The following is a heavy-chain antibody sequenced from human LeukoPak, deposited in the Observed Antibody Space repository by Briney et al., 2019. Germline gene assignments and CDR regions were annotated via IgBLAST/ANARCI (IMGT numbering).Heavy chain of an antibody. CDR3: ARVPGSSCGGDCYFDY. Sequence: SQTLSLTCTVSGGSISRGSYYWSWIRQSAGKGLEWIGRIYTSGSTNYNPSLKSRVTISVDKSKNQFSLKLSSVTAADTAVYYCARVPGSSCGGDCYFDYWRQGTQVTVSS. V-gene: IGHV4-61*02. CDR1: GGSISRGSYY. CDR2: IYTSGST. D-gene: IGHD2-21*02. J-gene: IGHJ4*02.